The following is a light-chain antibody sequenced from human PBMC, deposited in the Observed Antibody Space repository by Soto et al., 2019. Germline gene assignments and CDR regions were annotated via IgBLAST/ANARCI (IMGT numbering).Light chain of an antibody. CDR1: QRVSSNY. CDR2: GAF. J-gene: IGKJ2*01. CDR3: QRYGGSLPFT. V-gene: IGKV3-20*01. Sequence: EIVLTQSPGTLSSSPGERATLSYRASQRVSSNYLAWYQQKPGQPPRLLIYGAFTRATGIPDRFSGSGSGTDFTLTISRLEPDDFAVYFCQRYGGSLPFTFGQGTKVEI.